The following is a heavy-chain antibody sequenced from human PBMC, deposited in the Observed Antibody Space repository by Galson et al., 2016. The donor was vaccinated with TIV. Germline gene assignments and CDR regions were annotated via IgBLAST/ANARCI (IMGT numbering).Heavy chain of an antibody. Sequence: SVKVSCKASGGTLNNYAINWVRRAPGRGLEWLGGILPISGTTNYAQQFQDRVTITTDAFTSTVYMDLSRLRSGDTAVYFCARDIPCVGACYFVDDWGQGTLVTVSS. J-gene: IGHJ4*02. CDR3: ARDIPCVGACYFVDD. CDR1: GGTLNNYA. V-gene: IGHV1-69*05. CDR2: ILPISGTT. D-gene: IGHD2-8*01.